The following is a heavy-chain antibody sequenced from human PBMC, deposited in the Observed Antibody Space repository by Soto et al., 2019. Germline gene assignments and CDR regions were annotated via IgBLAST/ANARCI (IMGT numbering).Heavy chain of an antibody. V-gene: IGHV3-30*18. D-gene: IGHD2-15*01. CDR1: GFTFSSYG. Sequence: GGSLRLSCAASGFTFSSYGMHWVRQAPGKGLEWVAVISYDGSNKYYADSVKGRFTISRDNSKNTLYLQMNSLRAEDTAVYYCAKDPTLGYTRYSHPRLYFQHWGQGTLVTVSS. J-gene: IGHJ1*01. CDR3: AKDPTLGYTRYSHPRLYFQH. CDR2: ISYDGSNK.